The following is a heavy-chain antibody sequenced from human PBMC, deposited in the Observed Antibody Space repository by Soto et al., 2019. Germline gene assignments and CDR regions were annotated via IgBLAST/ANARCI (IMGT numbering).Heavy chain of an antibody. Sequence: ASVKVSCKASGGTFSSYAISWVRQAPGQGLEWMGGIIPIFGTANYAQKFQGRVTITADESTSTAYMELSSLRSEDTAVYYCARVHHPYYYDSSGYYFDYWGQGTLVTVS. CDR1: GGTFSSYA. D-gene: IGHD3-22*01. CDR3: ARVHHPYYYDSSGYYFDY. J-gene: IGHJ4*02. CDR2: IIPIFGTA. V-gene: IGHV1-69*13.